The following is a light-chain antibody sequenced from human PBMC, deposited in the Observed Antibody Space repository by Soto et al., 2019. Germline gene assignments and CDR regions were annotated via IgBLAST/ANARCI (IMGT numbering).Light chain of an antibody. CDR2: GAS. J-gene: IGKJ5*01. CDR1: QSVRSN. V-gene: IGKV3-15*01. CDR3: QQYNNWPPIT. Sequence: EVVMTQSPATLSVSPGERVTLSCRASQSVRSNLAWYQQKPGQSPRLLIYGASTRATGIPARFSGSGSGTEFTLTISSLQSEDFAVYYGQQYNNWPPITFGQGTRLE.